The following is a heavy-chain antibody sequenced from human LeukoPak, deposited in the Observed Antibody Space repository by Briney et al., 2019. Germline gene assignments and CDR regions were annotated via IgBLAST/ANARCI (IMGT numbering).Heavy chain of an antibody. CDR1: GGSISSYL. CDR3: ARLVGYGPYFDY. CDR2: IYYSGST. V-gene: IGHV4-59*08. D-gene: IGHD5-18*01. Sequence: SETLSLTCTVSGGSISSYLWSWIRQPPGKGLEWIGYIYYSGSTNYNPSLKSRVTISVDTSKNQFSLNLSSVTAADTAVYYCARLVGYGPYFDYWGQGTLVTVSS. J-gene: IGHJ4*02.